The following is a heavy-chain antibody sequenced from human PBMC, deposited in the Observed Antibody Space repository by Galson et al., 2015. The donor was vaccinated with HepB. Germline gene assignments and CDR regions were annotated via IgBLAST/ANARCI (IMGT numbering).Heavy chain of an antibody. CDR2: IYSGGST. CDR1: GFTVSSNY. V-gene: IGHV3-53*01. J-gene: IGHJ5*02. Sequence: SLRLSCAASGFTVSSNYMSWVRQAPGKGLEWVSVIYSGGSTYYADSVKGRFTISRDNSKNTLYLQMNSLRAEDTAVYYCARDPGWNYVWFDPWGQGTLVTVSS. D-gene: IGHD1-7*01. CDR3: ARDPGWNYVWFDP.